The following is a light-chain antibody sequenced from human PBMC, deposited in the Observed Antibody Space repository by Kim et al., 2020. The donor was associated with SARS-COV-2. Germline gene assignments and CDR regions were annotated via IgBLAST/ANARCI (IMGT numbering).Light chain of an antibody. Sequence: EIVLTQSPGTLSLSPGERATLSCRASQSVSTNFLAWYQQKAGQAPRLLIYGASSRATGIPDRFSGSGSGTNFTLTISRLEPEDFAVYFCQQYGSSFGQGTKLEI. CDR1: QSVSTNF. CDR3: QQYGSS. CDR2: GAS. V-gene: IGKV3-20*01. J-gene: IGKJ2*01.